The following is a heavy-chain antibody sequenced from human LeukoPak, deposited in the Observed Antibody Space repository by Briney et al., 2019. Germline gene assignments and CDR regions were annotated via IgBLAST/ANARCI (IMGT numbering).Heavy chain of an antibody. D-gene: IGHD7-27*01. V-gene: IGHV3-30*02. Sequence: GSLRLSCAASGFTFSSYGMHWVRQAPGKGLEWVAFIRNDGSNKYYADSVKGRFTISRDDPKNSLYLQMNSLRAEDTAVYYCARDLAWGAFDYWGQGILVAVSS. CDR1: GFTFSSYG. CDR3: ARDLAWGAFDY. J-gene: IGHJ4*02. CDR2: IRNDGSNK.